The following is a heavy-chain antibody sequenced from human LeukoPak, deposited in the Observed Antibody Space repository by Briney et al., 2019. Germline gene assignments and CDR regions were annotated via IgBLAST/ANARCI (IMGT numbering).Heavy chain of an antibody. CDR3: ARVSAHAGIAVAASDY. CDR2: ITQSSRII. V-gene: IGHV3-48*03. D-gene: IGHD6-19*01. CDR1: GFTFSNFE. J-gene: IGHJ4*02. Sequence: QPGGSLRLSCAASGFTFSNFEMNWVRQIPGKGLEWLSFITQSSRIIYYADSVKGRFTISRDNSKNLLYLQLNSLRVEDTALYYCARVSAHAGIAVAASDYWGQGTLVTVSS.